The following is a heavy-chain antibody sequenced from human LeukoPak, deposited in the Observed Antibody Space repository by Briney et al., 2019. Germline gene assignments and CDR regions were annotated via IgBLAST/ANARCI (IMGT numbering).Heavy chain of an antibody. D-gene: IGHD3-22*01. CDR2: ISSSGSTI. Sequence: PGGSLRLSCAASGFTFSSYEMNWVRQAPGKGLEWVSYISSSGSTIYYADSVKGRFTISRDNAKNSLYLQMNSLRAEDTAVYYCARAFGSSGYPYNWFDPWGQGTLVTVSS. J-gene: IGHJ5*02. CDR1: GFTFSSYE. CDR3: ARAFGSSGYPYNWFDP. V-gene: IGHV3-48*03.